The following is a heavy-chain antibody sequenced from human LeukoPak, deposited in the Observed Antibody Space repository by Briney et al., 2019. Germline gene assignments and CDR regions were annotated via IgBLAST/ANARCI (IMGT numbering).Heavy chain of an antibody. CDR1: GFTFSSYG. CDR3: ATSALWFGEFHSDY. J-gene: IGHJ4*02. V-gene: IGHV3-7*01. D-gene: IGHD3-10*01. CDR2: IKQDGSEK. Sequence: PGGSLRLSCAASGFTFSSYGMHWVRQAPGKGLEWVANIKQDGSEKYYVDSVKGRFTISRDNAKNSLYLQMNSLRAEDTAVYYCATSALWFGEFHSDYWGQGTLVTVSS.